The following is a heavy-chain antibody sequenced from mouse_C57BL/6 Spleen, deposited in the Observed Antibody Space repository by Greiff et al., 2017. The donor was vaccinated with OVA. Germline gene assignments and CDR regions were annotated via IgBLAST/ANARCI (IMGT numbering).Heavy chain of an antibody. CDR2: FNPYNDDT. CDR1: GYTITTYP. J-gene: IGHJ3*01. CDR3: ARDGYDYYRSFAD. Sequence: QVQLKQSGAELVKPGASVKMSCKASGYTITTYPIEWLKQNHGKSLEWIGSFNPYNDDTKYNQKFKGKATITVETSSNTVYLELSRLTSEDTAVYYCARDGYDYYRSFADWGTGTMVTVSA. V-gene: IGHV1-47*01. D-gene: IGHD2-4*01.